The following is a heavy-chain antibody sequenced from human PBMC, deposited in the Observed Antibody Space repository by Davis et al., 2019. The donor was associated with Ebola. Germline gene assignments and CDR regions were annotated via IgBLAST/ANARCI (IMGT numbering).Heavy chain of an antibody. CDR3: ARVVYSGYDEFDY. CDR1: GGSISSGGYP. CDR2: IYYSGST. V-gene: IGHV4-61*08. J-gene: IGHJ4*02. Sequence: MPSETLSLTCAVSGGSISSGGYPWSWLRQPPGKGLEWIGYIYYSGSTNYNPSLKSRVTISVDTSKNQFSLKLSSVTAADTAVYYCARVVYSGYDEFDYWGQGTLVTVSS. D-gene: IGHD5-12*01.